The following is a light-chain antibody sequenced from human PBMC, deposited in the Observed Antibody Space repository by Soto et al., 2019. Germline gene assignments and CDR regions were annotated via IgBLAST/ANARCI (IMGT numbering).Light chain of an antibody. J-gene: IGKJ4*01. V-gene: IGKV1-39*01. Sequence: DIQMTQSPSSLSASVGDRVTMTFRASHSISSYLNWYQQKPGKAPKLLIYKASTLKSGVPSRFSGSGSGTEFTLTISSLQPDDFATYYCQQSYTTPLTFGGGTKVDIK. CDR2: KAS. CDR1: HSISSY. CDR3: QQSYTTPLT.